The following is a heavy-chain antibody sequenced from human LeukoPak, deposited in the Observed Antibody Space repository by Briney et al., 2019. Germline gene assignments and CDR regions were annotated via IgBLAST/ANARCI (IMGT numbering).Heavy chain of an antibody. Sequence: GASVKVSCKASGYTFTGYYMHWVRQAPGQGLEWMGWINPNSGGTNYAQKFQGRVTMTRDTSISTAYMELSRQRSDDTAVYYCAMSCRRYYYYYMDVWGKGTTVTISS. V-gene: IGHV1-2*02. J-gene: IGHJ6*03. CDR1: GYTFTGYY. CDR2: INPNSGGT. CDR3: AMSCRRYYYYYMDV.